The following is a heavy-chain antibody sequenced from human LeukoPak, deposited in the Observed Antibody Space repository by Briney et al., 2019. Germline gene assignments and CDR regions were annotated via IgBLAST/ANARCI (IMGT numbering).Heavy chain of an antibody. CDR2: ISYSGST. J-gene: IGHJ4*02. D-gene: IGHD5-24*01. Sequence: SETLSLTCTVSGGSISSGGYYWSWIRQHPGKGLEWIGYISYSGSTYYNPSLKSRVTISVDTSKNQFSLKLSSVTAADTAVYYCARGEVATIYFDYWGQGTLVTVSS. CDR1: GGSISSGGYY. V-gene: IGHV4-31*03. CDR3: ARGEVATIYFDY.